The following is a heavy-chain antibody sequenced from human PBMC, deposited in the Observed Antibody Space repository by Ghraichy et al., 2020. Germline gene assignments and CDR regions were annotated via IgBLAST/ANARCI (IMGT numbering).Heavy chain of an antibody. CDR3: AKLAHRIAARPPSDAFDI. CDR1: GFTFSSYV. J-gene: IGHJ3*02. Sequence: GESLNISCAASGFTFSSYVMSWVRQAPGKGLEWVSGISGSGGKTNYADSVKGRFTISRDNSKNTLYLQMNSLRAEDTAVYYCAKLAHRIAARPPSDAFDIWGQGTMVTVSS. V-gene: IGHV3-23*01. D-gene: IGHD6-6*01. CDR2: ISGSGGKT.